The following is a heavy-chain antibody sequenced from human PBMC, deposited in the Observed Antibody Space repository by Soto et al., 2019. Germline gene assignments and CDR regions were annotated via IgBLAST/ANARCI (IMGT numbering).Heavy chain of an antibody. CDR2: ISGSGGST. V-gene: IGHV3-23*01. D-gene: IGHD6-19*01. CDR1: GFTFSNYA. J-gene: IGHJ4*02. CDR3: AKFSDQWPVSSALHFDS. Sequence: GGSLRLSCTVSGFTFSNYAMSWARRAPGKGLEWVSAISGSGGSTYYPDFVKGRFTISRDNSKNTLYLQMNSLRAEDTAVYYCAKFSDQWPVSSALHFDSWGQGTLVTVSS.